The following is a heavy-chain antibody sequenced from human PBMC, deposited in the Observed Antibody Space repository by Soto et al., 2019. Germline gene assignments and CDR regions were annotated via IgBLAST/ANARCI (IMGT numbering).Heavy chain of an antibody. V-gene: IGHV1-46*01. D-gene: IGHD6-19*01. CDR2: INPSGGST. CDR3: ARDSPSSGTLGY. CDR1: GYTFTSYY. Sequence: QVQLVQSGAEVKKPGASVKVSCKASGYTFTSYYMHRVRQAPGQGLEWMGIINPSGGSTSYAQKFQGRVTMTRDTSTSTVDMELSSLRSEDTAVYYCARDSPSSGTLGYWCQGTLVTVSS. J-gene: IGHJ4*02.